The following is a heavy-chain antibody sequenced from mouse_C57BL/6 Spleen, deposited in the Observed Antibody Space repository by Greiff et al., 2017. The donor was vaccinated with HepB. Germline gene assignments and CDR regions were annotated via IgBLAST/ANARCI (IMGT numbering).Heavy chain of an antibody. CDR2: IYPRSGNT. Sequence: VKLMESGAELARPGASVKLSCKASGYTFTSYGISWVKQRTGQGLEWIGEIYPRSGNTYYNEKFKGKATLTADKSSSTAYMELRSLTSEDSAVYFCARREQFAYWGQGTLVTVSA. V-gene: IGHV1-81*01. J-gene: IGHJ3*01. CDR1: GYTFTSYG. CDR3: ARREQFAY.